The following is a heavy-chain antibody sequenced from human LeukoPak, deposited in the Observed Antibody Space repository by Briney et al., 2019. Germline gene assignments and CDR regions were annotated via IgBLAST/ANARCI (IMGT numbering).Heavy chain of an antibody. CDR2: ISAYNGNT. CDR3: ARGHTIFGRFDS. V-gene: IGHV1-18*01. J-gene: IGHJ5*01. CDR1: GYTFTSYG. D-gene: IGHD3-3*01. Sequence: ASVKVSCKASGYTFTSYGISWVRQAPGQGLEWMGRISAYNGNTNYAQKLQGRVTMSTDTSTSTAYMELSRLRSDDTALYYCARGHTIFGRFDSWGQGTLVTVSS.